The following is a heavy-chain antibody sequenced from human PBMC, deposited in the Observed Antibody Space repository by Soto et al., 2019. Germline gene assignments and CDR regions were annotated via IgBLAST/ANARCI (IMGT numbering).Heavy chain of an antibody. CDR3: AKDWGSSGWFNWFDS. D-gene: IGHD6-19*01. J-gene: IGHJ5*01. V-gene: IGHV3-30*18. CDR1: GFTLSNTG. Sequence: QVQLVESGGGVVQPGTSLRLSCVVSGFTLSNTGVHWVRQAPGKGLEWVAMISHDGFAQYYADSVKGRFTISRDNFKNTVYLQMHSLRPEDTSLYYCAKDWGSSGWFNWFDSWGQGTLVTVSS. CDR2: ISHDGFAQ.